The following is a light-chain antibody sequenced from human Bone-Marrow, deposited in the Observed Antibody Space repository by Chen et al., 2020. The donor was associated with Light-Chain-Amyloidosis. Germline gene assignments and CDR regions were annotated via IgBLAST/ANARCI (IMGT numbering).Light chain of an antibody. V-gene: IGLV1-40*01. J-gene: IGLJ2*01. Sequence: QSLLTQPPSVSGAPGQRVTISCTGSSSNIGAGYDVHWYQQLPGIAPKLLIYGNNNRPSGVPDRFSGSESGTSASLAITGLQAEDEADYYCQSYDLSLYGAVFGGGTRVTVL. CDR2: GNN. CDR3: QSYDLSLYGAV. CDR1: SSNIGAGYD.